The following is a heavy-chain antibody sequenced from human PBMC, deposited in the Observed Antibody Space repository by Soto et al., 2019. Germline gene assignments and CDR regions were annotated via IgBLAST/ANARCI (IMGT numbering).Heavy chain of an antibody. CDR3: TTALGGTIFGVVMNYYGMDV. V-gene: IGHV3-15*01. J-gene: IGHJ6*02. CDR1: GFTFSNAW. Sequence: GGSLRLSCAASGFTFSNAWMSWVRQAPGKGLEWVGRIKSKTDGGTTDYAAPVKGRFTISRDDSKNTLYLQMNSLKTEDTAVYYCTTALGGTIFGVVMNYYGMDVWGQGXTVTVSS. CDR2: IKSKTDGGTT. D-gene: IGHD3-3*01.